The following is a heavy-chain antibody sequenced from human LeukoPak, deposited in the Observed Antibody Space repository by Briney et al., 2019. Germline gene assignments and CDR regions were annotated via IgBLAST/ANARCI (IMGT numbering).Heavy chain of an antibody. CDR3: ARDLYYYHSCDYYTTNAFDI. J-gene: IGHJ3*02. CDR2: IYYSGST. Sequence: SETLSLTCTVSGGSISSYYWSWIRQPPGKGLEWIGYIYYSGSTNYNPSLKSRVTISVDTSKNQFSLKLSSVTAADTAVYYCARDLYYYHSCDYYTTNAFDICGQGTMVTVSS. CDR1: GGSISSYY. D-gene: IGHD3-22*01. V-gene: IGHV4-59*01.